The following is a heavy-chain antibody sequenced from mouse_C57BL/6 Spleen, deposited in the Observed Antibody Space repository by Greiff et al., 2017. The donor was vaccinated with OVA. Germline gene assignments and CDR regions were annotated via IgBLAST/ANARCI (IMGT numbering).Heavy chain of an antibody. CDR1: GFTFSDYG. CDR3: ATDYDYHYYAMDY. D-gene: IGHD2-4*01. Sequence: EVKLMESGGGLVKPGGSLKLSCAASGFTFSDYGMHWVRQAPEKGLEWVAYISSGSSTIYYADTVKGRFTISRDNAKNTLFLQMTSLRSEDTAMYYCATDYDYHYYAMDYWGQGTSVTVSS. J-gene: IGHJ4*01. CDR2: ISSGSSTI. V-gene: IGHV5-17*01.